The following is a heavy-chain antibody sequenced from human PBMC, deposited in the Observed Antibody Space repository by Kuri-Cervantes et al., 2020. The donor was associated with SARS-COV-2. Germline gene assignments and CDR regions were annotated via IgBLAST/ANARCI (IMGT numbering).Heavy chain of an antibody. J-gene: IGHJ4*02. CDR1: GGSISSHY. CDR2: IYYSGST. CDR3: ARDLRLGKSLDY. Sequence: GSLRLSCTVSGGSISSHYWSWIRQPPGKGLEWIGYIYYSGSTNYNPSLKSRVTISVDTSKNQFSLKLSSVTAADTAVYYCARDLRLGKSLDYWGQGTLVTVSS. V-gene: IGHV4-59*11. D-gene: IGHD7-27*01.